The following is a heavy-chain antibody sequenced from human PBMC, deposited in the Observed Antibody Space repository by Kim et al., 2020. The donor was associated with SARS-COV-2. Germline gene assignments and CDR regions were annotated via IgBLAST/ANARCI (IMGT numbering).Heavy chain of an antibody. D-gene: IGHD2-8*01. Sequence: ASVKVSCKASGYTFTDYYIHWVRQAPGQGLEWMGWINPDSGGTNYAQKFQGRVTVTRDTSISTAYMELTRLRSDDTAVYYCARGLIDFWGHGTLVTVSS. V-gene: IGHV1-2*02. J-gene: IGHJ4*01. CDR1: GYTFTDYY. CDR2: INPDSGGT. CDR3: ARGLIDF.